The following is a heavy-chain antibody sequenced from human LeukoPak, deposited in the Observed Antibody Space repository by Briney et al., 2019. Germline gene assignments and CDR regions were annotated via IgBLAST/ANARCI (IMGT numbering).Heavy chain of an antibody. CDR1: GFTFSSYW. CDR3: ARGKYYYDSRGYLE. V-gene: IGHV3-74*01. J-gene: IGHJ4*02. Sequence: PGGSLRLSCAASGFTFSSYWTHWVRQAPGKGPVWVSRINSDGSSTSYADSVKGRFTISRDNAKNTLYLQMNSLRAEDTAVYYCARGKYYYDSRGYLEWGQGTLVTVSS. CDR2: INSDGSST. D-gene: IGHD3-22*01.